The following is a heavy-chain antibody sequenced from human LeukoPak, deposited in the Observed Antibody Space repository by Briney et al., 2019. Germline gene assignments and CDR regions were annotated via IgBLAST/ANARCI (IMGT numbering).Heavy chain of an antibody. V-gene: IGHV3-30*18. Sequence: PGRSLRLSCAASGFTFSSYGMHWVRQAPGKGLEWVAVISYDGSNKYYADSVKGRFTISKDNSKNTPYLQMNSLRAEDTAVYYCAKDTDRITIFGVVIDYGMDVWGQGTTVTVSS. CDR2: ISYDGSNK. CDR1: GFTFSSYG. CDR3: AKDTDRITIFGVVIDYGMDV. J-gene: IGHJ6*02. D-gene: IGHD3-3*01.